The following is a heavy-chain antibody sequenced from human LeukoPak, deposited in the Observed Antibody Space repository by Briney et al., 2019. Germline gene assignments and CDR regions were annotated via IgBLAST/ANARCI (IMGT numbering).Heavy chain of an antibody. Sequence: GGSLRLSCAASGFTFSDYYMSWIRQAPGKGLGWVSYISSSGSTIYYADSVKGRFTISRDNAKNSLYLQMNSLRAEDTAVYYCARTMDSSGYYYSVLFDYWGQGTLVTVSS. V-gene: IGHV3-11*01. J-gene: IGHJ4*02. CDR2: ISSSGSTI. D-gene: IGHD3-22*01. CDR1: GFTFSDYY. CDR3: ARTMDSSGYYYSVLFDY.